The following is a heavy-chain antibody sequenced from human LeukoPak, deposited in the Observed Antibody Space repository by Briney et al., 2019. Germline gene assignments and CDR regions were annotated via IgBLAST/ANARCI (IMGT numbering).Heavy chain of an antibody. CDR3: ARGGLRYFDWSLYEGGYYFDY. D-gene: IGHD3-9*01. Sequence: ASVKVSCKASGYTFTGYYMHWVRQAPGQGLEWMGWINPNSGGTNYAQKFQGWVTMTRDTSISTAYMELSRLRSDDTAVYYCARGGLRYFDWSLYEGGYYFDYWGQGTLVTVSS. V-gene: IGHV1-2*04. CDR1: GYTFTGYY. CDR2: INPNSGGT. J-gene: IGHJ4*02.